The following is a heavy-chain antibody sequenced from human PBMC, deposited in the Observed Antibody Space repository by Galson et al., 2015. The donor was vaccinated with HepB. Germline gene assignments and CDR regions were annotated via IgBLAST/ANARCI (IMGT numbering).Heavy chain of an antibody. D-gene: IGHD3-9*01. CDR2: MNPNSGNT. CDR3: ARVHHILTGLYGVDFDY. CDR1: GYTFTSYD. V-gene: IGHV1-8*01. Sequence: SVKVSCKASGYTFTSYDINWVRQATGQGLEWMGWMNPNSGNTGYAQKFQGRVTMTRNTSISTAYMELSSLRSEDTAVYYCARVHHILTGLYGVDFDYWGQGTLVTVSS. J-gene: IGHJ4*02.